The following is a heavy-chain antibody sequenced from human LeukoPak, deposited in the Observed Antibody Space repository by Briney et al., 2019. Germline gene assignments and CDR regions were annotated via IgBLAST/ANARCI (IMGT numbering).Heavy chain of an antibody. Sequence: GASVKVSCKASGYTFTDYYMYWVRQAPGQGLEWMGWINPNSGGTNYAQKFQGRVTMTRDTSISTAYMELSRLRSDDTAVYYCARDGYCSGGSCYSILWEGGAWFDPWGQGTLVTVSS. CDR3: ARDGYCSGGSCYSILWEGGAWFDP. CDR2: INPNSGGT. D-gene: IGHD2-15*01. J-gene: IGHJ5*02. V-gene: IGHV1-2*02. CDR1: GYTFTDYY.